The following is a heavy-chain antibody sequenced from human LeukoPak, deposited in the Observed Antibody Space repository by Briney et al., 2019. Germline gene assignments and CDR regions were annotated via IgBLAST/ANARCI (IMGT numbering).Heavy chain of an antibody. CDR2: ISAYNGNT. J-gene: IGHJ4*02. CDR3: ARDHFFSRVPKY. V-gene: IGHV1-18*01. CDR1: GGTFSRYT. Sequence: ASVKVSCKASGGTFSRYTISWVRQAPGQGLEWMGWISAYNGNTNYAQKLQGRVTVTTDTSTSTAYMELRSLRSDDTAVYYCARDHFFSRVPKYWGQETLVTVSS. D-gene: IGHD3-3*01.